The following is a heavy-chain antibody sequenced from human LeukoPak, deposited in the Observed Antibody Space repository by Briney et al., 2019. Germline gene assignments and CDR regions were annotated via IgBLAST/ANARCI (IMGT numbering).Heavy chain of an antibody. D-gene: IGHD3-10*01. CDR1: GYSISSGYY. J-gene: IGHJ4*02. V-gene: IGHV4-38-2*02. CDR3: ASSYGSGSPID. CDR2: IYHSGST. Sequence: SETLSLTCTVSGYSISSGYYWGWIRQPPGKGLEWIGSIYHSGSTYYNPSLKSRVTISVDTSKNQFSLKLSSVTAADTAVYYCASSYGSGSPIDWGQGTLVTVSS.